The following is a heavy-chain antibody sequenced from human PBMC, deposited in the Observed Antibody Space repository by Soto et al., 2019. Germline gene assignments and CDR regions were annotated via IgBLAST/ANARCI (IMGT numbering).Heavy chain of an antibody. Sequence: ASVKVSCKDSVYTFNSYDINWVRQATEQGLEWMGWMNPNSGNTGYAQKFQGRVTMTRNTSISTAYMELSSLRSEDTAVYYCARANTFWSGYSLIRHYYYYMDVWGKGTTVTVSS. CDR2: MNPNSGNT. J-gene: IGHJ6*03. V-gene: IGHV1-8*01. D-gene: IGHD3-3*01. CDR1: VYTFNSYD. CDR3: ARANTFWSGYSLIRHYYYYMDV.